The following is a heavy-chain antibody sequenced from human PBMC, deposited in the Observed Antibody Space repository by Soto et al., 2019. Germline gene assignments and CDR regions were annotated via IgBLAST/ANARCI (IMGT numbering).Heavy chain of an antibody. CDR3: ARDPGPKSGYDYSYYDYGMDD. V-gene: IGHV1-18*01. D-gene: IGHD5-12*01. CDR1: GYTFNNYG. J-gene: IGHJ6*02. CDR2: ISANNGKT. Sequence: QVQLVQSGAEVKKPGASVKVSCKASGYTFNNYGISWVRQAPGQGREWMGLISANNGKTNYAQKFQGRVTMTTDTPTSRGFMEVRSPSSDDTAVDYCARDPGPKSGYDYSYYDYGMDDWGRGTPVTVSS.